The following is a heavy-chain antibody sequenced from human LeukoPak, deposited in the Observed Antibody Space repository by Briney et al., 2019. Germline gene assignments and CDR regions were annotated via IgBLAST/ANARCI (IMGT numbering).Heavy chain of an antibody. CDR3: ARVEDGDYSGGYFDY. D-gene: IGHD4-17*01. CDR1: GYSFTGHY. V-gene: IGHV1-2*02. J-gene: IGHJ4*02. CDR2: INPKSGGT. Sequence: ASVKVSCKASGYSFTGHYMHWVRQAPGQGLEWMGWINPKSGGTNYAQKSQGRVTMTRDTSISTAYMELSRLRSDDTAVYYCARVEDGDYSGGYFDYWGQGTLVTVSS.